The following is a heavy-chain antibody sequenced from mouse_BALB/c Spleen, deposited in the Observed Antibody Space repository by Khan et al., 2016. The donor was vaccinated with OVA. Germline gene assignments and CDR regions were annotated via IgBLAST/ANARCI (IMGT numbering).Heavy chain of an antibody. V-gene: IGHV2-2*01. J-gene: IGHJ3*01. CDR2: IRTDGST. CDR1: GFTLNNYG. CDR3: ARDSCMSDFTY. Sequence: VQLQESGPGLVQPSQSLSITCTVSGFTLNNYGIHWIRQSQGKGLEWLGVIRTDGSTDYNGALISRLSITKDNSNSHVFYMKISQQADDTAIYYCARDSCMSDFTYWCRRTLFIVAA. D-gene: IGHD2-10*02.